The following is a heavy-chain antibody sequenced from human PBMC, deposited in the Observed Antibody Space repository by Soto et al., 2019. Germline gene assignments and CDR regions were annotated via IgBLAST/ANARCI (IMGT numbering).Heavy chain of an antibody. CDR3: ARWGTTGGLDV. Sequence: QVQLVESGGGVVQPGTSLRLSCVGSGFTFRSYVIHWVRQAPGKGLEWVALTSYDGSNKDYGDSVKGRFTISRDNSRNTVDLQMDSLRGEDKALYYCARWGTTGGLDVWGQGTLVSVSS. D-gene: IGHD3-16*01. CDR1: GFTFRSYV. CDR2: TSYDGSNK. V-gene: IGHV3-30*19. J-gene: IGHJ1*01.